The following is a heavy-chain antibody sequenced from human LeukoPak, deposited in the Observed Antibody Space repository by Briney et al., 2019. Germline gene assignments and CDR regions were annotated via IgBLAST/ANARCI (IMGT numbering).Heavy chain of an antibody. CDR2: INPSGGST. CDR3: VRSSGSRITGLYYFDY. J-gene: IGHJ4*02. CDR1: GYTFTSYY. Sequence: ASVKVSCKASGYTFTSYYIHWVRHAPGQGLEWMGIINPSGGSTSYAQKFQGRVTMTRDMSTSTVYMELSSLRSEDTAVYYCVRSSGSRITGLYYFDYWGQGTLVTVSS. D-gene: IGHD1-26*01. V-gene: IGHV1-46*01.